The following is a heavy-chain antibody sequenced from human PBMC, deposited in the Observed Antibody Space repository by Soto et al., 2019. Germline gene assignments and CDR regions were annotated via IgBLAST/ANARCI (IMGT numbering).Heavy chain of an antibody. Sequence: KTSETLSLTCTVSGGFIDSFYWNWIRQPAGKGLEWIGRIHSSGTTNYNPSVKSRVTMSIDKSKTHFSLKLISVTAADTAMYYCARYRGSPYGMDVWGQGTKVTVSS. V-gene: IGHV4-4*07. D-gene: IGHD1-26*01. CDR3: ARYRGSPYGMDV. CDR2: IHSSGTT. J-gene: IGHJ6*02. CDR1: GGFIDSFY.